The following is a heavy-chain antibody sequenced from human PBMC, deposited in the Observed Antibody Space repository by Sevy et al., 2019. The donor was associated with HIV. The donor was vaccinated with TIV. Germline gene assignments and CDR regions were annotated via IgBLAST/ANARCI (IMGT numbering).Heavy chain of an antibody. J-gene: IGHJ6*02. CDR3: ARSLLPNYYYYGMDV. D-gene: IGHD2-15*01. Sequence: GGSLRLSCAASGFTFSSYSMNWVRQAPGKGLEWVSSISSSSSYIYYADSVKGRFTISRDNAKNSLYLQMNSLRAEDTAVYYCARSLLPNYYYYGMDVWGQRTTVTVSS. CDR2: ISSSSSYI. CDR1: GFTFSSYS. V-gene: IGHV3-21*01.